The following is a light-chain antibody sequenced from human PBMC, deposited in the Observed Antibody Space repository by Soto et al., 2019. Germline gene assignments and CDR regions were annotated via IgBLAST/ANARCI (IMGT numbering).Light chain of an antibody. CDR2: SNT. CDR1: TSNIRSST. CDR3: TTWNDGVCV. V-gene: IGLV1-44*01. J-gene: IGLJ1*01. Sequence: SVLTHPPSASQTPGQRVPISCSGITSNIRSSTVSWYQQFPGAAPKLLIYSNTQRPLGVPVRISSSKSDTSASPALSGPQSEDEADYYCTTWNDGVCVFGSGTKVTLL.